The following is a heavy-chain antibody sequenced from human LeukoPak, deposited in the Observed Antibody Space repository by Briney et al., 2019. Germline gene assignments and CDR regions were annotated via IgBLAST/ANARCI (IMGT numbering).Heavy chain of an antibody. V-gene: IGHV3-33*01. D-gene: IGHD2-21*01. J-gene: IGHJ4*02. CDR3: ARDTYSTLPDY. CDR2: IWNHGNTQ. CDR1: GFTFSTYG. Sequence: GGSLRLSCAASGFTFSTYGMHWVRQAPGKGLEWVAVIWNHGNTQYYMDSVKGRFTISRDNSKNTLYLQMNSLRAEDTAVYYCARDTYSTLPDYWGQGTLVTVSS.